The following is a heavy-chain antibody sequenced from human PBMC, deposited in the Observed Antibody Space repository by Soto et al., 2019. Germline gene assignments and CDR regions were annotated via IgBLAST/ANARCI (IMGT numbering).Heavy chain of an antibody. Sequence: SETLSLTCAVSGGSISSGGYSCSWIRQPPGKGLEWIGYIYHSGSTYYNPSLKSRVTISVDRSKNQFSLKLSSVTAADTAVYYCARGNYYDSSGYYDYWGQGTLVTVSS. V-gene: IGHV4-30-2*01. CDR1: GGSISSGGYS. CDR2: IYHSGST. D-gene: IGHD3-22*01. J-gene: IGHJ4*02. CDR3: ARGNYYDSSGYYDY.